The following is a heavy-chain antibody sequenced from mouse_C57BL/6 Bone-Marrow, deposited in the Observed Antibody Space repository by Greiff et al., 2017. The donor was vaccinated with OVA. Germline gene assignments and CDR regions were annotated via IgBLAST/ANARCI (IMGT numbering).Heavy chain of an antibody. CDR1: GFNIKDDY. CDR2: IDPENGDT. CDR3: TTVATVVDPLDY. J-gene: IGHJ2*01. V-gene: IGHV14-4*01. Sequence: VQLKHSGAELVRPGASVKLSCTASGFNIKDDYMHWVKQRPEQGLEWIGWIDPENGDTEYASKFQGKATITADTSSNTAYLQLSSLTSEDTAVYYCTTVATVVDPLDYWGQGTTLTVSS. D-gene: IGHD1-1*01.